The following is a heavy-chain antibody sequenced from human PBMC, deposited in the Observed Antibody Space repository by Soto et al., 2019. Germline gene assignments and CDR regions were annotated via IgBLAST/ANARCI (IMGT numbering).Heavy chain of an antibody. D-gene: IGHD3-10*01. CDR3: AKVAGGG. Sequence: EVQLLEFGGTLVQPGGSLRLSCAASGFTFSNYALSWVRQAPGKGLEWVSTIHGDGGGTYYADSVKDRFTISRDNSKDTLYLQMNCLRAEDTAVYYCAKVAGGGWGQGTTVTVSS. CDR2: IHGDGGGT. CDR1: GFTFSNYA. V-gene: IGHV3-23*01. J-gene: IGHJ6*02.